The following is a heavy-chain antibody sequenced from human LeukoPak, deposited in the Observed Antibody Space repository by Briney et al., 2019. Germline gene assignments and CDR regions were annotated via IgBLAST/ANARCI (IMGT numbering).Heavy chain of an antibody. CDR1: EFTFSDYY. Sequence: PGGSLRLSCAASEFTFSDYYMSWIRQAPGKGLEWVSYISYSGDTIYYADSVKGRFTVSRDNAKNSLYLQMNSLRAEDTAVYYCARALRRIAASGYWGQGTLVTVSS. CDR3: ARALRRIAASGY. V-gene: IGHV3-11*01. D-gene: IGHD6-6*01. J-gene: IGHJ4*02. CDR2: ISYSGDTI.